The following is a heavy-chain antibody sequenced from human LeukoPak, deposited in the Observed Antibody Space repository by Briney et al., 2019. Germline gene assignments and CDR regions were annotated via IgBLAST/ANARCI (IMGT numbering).Heavy chain of an antibody. CDR1: GFTFSSYA. CDR2: ISGSGGGT. Sequence: GGPLRLSCAASGFTFSSYAMSWVGQAPGKGLEWVSAISGSGGGTYYADSVKGRFTISRDNSKNTLYLQMNSLRAEDTAVYYCAKTKKIKSPFDYWGQGTLVTVSS. J-gene: IGHJ4*02. D-gene: IGHD5-24*01. V-gene: IGHV3-23*01. CDR3: AKTKKIKSPFDY.